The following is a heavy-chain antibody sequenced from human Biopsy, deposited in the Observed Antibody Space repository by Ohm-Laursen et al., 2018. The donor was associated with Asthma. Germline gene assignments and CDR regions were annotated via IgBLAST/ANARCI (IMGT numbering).Heavy chain of an antibody. V-gene: IGHV3-33*01. Sequence: SLRLSCVASGFTFGSYGLHWVRQAPGKKLEWVADIWFDGSNKHYADSVKGRFTISRDNSKNTLYLQMNSLRAEDTALYYCGRERSYMVDYWGQGTLVIVSS. CDR1: GFTFGSYG. J-gene: IGHJ4*02. CDR3: GRERSYMVDY. CDR2: IWFDGSNK. D-gene: IGHD3-10*01.